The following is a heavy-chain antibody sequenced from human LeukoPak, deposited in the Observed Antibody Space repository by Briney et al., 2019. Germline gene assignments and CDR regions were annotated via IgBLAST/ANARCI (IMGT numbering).Heavy chain of an antibody. D-gene: IGHD2-15*01. V-gene: IGHV5-51*01. CDR1: GYSVSSYW. CDR2: IYPGDSET. J-gene: IGHJ4*02. Sequence: GEALKISCKVSGYSVSSYWIGWVRQMPGKGLEWMGIIYPGDSETRYSPSFQGQVTIPVDKSISTAYLQWSSLKASDTAMYYCARQGSSWDIIEYWGQGTLVTVSS. CDR3: ARQGSSWDIIEY.